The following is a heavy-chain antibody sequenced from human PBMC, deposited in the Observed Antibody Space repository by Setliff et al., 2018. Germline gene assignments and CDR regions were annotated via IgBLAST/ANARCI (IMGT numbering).Heavy chain of an antibody. CDR3: ARSRTIAVKGGVFAV. CDR2: IYYSGST. V-gene: IGHV4-31*03. D-gene: IGHD6-19*01. CDR1: GASISSDGYY. Sequence: SETLSLTCSVSGASISSDGYYWSWIRQYPGKGLEWIGYIYYSGSTYYNPSLKSRVTISLDTSENQFSLELTSVTAADTAVYYCARSRTIAVKGGVFAVWG. J-gene: IGHJ2*01.